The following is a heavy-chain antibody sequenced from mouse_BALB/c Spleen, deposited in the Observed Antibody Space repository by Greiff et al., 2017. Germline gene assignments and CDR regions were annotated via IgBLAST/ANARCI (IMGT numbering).Heavy chain of an antibody. V-gene: IGHV5-17*02. Sequence: EVQRVESGGGLVQPGGSRKLSCAASGFTFSSFGMHWVRQAPEKGLEWVAYISSGSSTIYYADTVKGRFTISRDNPKNTLFLQMTSLRSEDTAMYYCARRGAYYGNYLDYWGQGTTLTVSS. D-gene: IGHD2-10*01. J-gene: IGHJ2*01. CDR2: ISSGSSTI. CDR3: ARRGAYYGNYLDY. CDR1: GFTFSSFG.